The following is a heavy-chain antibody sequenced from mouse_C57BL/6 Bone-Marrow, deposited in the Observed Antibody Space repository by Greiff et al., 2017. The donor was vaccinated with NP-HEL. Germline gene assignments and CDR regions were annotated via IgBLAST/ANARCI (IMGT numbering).Heavy chain of an antibody. Sequence: EVQLQQSGTVLARPGASVKMSCKTSGYTFTSYWMHWVKQRPGQGLEWIGAIYPGNSDTSYNQKFTGKAKLTAVTSASTAYMELSSLTNEDSAVYYCTDGYYPDYWGQGTTLTVSS. CDR2: IYPGNSDT. CDR3: TDGYYPDY. CDR1: GYTFTSYW. V-gene: IGHV1-5*01. D-gene: IGHD2-3*01. J-gene: IGHJ2*01.